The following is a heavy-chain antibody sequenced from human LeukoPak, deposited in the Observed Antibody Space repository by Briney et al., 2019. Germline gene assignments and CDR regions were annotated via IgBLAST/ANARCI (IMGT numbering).Heavy chain of an antibody. CDR2: ISSSSSYI. J-gene: IGHJ6*03. CDR1: GFTFSSYS. Sequence: GGSLRLSCAASGFTFSSYSMNWVRQAPGKGLEWVSSISSSSSYIYYSDSVKGRFTISRDNAKNSLYLQMNSLRAEDTAVYYCARGPPTGYSSSWYRGTGYYYMDVWGKGTTVTVSS. V-gene: IGHV3-21*01. CDR3: ARGPPTGYSSSWYRGTGYYYMDV. D-gene: IGHD6-13*01.